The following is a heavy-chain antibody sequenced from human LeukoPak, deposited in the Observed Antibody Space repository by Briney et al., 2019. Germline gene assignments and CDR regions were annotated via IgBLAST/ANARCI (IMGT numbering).Heavy chain of an antibody. CDR1: GFTFSSYG. D-gene: IGHD1-1*01. CDR3: ARDRDNWNDSSYYYYGMDV. J-gene: IGHJ6*04. V-gene: IGHV3-33*01. Sequence: GGPLRLSCAASGFTFSSYGMHWVREAPGKGLEGVAVIWYDGSNKYYADSVKGRVTISRDNSKNTLYLQMNSLRAEDRAVYYCARDRDNWNDSSYYYYGMDVWGKGTTVTVSS. CDR2: IWYDGSNK.